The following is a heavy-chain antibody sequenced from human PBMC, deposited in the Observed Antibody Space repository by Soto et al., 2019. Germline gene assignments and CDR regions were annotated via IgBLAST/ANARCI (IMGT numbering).Heavy chain of an antibody. CDR1: GFIFSDHY. J-gene: IGHJ4*02. Sequence: VQLVESGGGLVQPGGSLRLSCAASGFIFSDHYMVWVRQAPGKGLEWVGRIKNKANSYTTEYAASVKGRFTISRDDSKNSLYLQMNSLKTEDTAVYYCTRISLVGATGGRYFDYWGQGTLLTVSS. V-gene: IGHV3-72*01. CDR2: IKNKANSYTT. D-gene: IGHD1-26*01. CDR3: TRISLVGATGGRYFDY.